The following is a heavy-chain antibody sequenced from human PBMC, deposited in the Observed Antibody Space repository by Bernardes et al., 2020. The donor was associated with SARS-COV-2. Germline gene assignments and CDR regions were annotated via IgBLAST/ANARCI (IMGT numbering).Heavy chain of an antibody. J-gene: IGHJ4*02. V-gene: IGHV3-21*01. CDR1: GFTFSSYS. Sequence: GGSLRLSCAASGFTFSSYSMNWVRQAPGKGLEWVSSISSSSSYIYYADSVKGRFTISRDNAKNSLYLQMNSLRAEDTAVYYCARRSNPLLPAAIGDYFDYWGQGTLVTVSS. CDR3: ARRSNPLLPAAIGDYFDY. CDR2: ISSSSSYI. D-gene: IGHD2-2*02.